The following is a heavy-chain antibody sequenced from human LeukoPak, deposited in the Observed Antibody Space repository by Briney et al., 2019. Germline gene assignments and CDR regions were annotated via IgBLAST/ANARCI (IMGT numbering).Heavy chain of an antibody. Sequence: GGSLRLSCAASGFTFSSYWMSWVRQAPGKGLEWVANIKQDGSEKYYVDSVKGRFTISRDNAKNSLYLQMNSLRAEDTAVYYCARGGRRSIAAAGTGPGDYWGQGTLVTVSS. CDR2: IKQDGSEK. V-gene: IGHV3-7*01. CDR1: GFTFSSYW. CDR3: ARGGRRSIAAAGTGPGDY. D-gene: IGHD6-13*01. J-gene: IGHJ4*02.